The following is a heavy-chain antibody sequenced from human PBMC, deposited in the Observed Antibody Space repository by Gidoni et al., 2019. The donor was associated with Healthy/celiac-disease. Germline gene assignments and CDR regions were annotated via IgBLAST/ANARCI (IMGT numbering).Heavy chain of an antibody. CDR1: GYYISSGYS. CDR2: IYQSGST. D-gene: IGHD6-13*01. V-gene: IGHV4-38-2*02. CDR3: ARDRQQQLVNWFDP. Sequence: QVQLQESGPGRVKPSETRARTSTVSGYYISSGYSWGWIRQPPGKGLEWIGSIYQSGSTYYHPSLTRRVTISVDTSQNPFSLKLRSVTAAYTAVYYCARDRQQQLVNWFDPWGQGPLVTVSS. J-gene: IGHJ5*02.